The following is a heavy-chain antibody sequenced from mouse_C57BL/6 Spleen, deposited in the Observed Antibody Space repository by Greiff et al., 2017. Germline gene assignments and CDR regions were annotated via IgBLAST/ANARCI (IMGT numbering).Heavy chain of an antibody. V-gene: IGHV14-4*01. D-gene: IGHD1-1*01. J-gene: IGHJ1*03. Sequence: VQLKQSGAELVRPGASVKLSCTASGFNIKDDYMHWVKQRPEQGLEWIGWIDPENGDTEYASKFQGKATITADTSSNTAYLQLSSLTSEDTAVYYCTRITTVWYFDVWGTGTTVTVSS. CDR1: GFNIKDDY. CDR3: TRITTVWYFDV. CDR2: IDPENGDT.